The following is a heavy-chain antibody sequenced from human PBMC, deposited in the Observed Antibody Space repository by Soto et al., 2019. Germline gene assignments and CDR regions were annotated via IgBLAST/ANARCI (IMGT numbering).Heavy chain of an antibody. CDR2: IIPIFGTA. J-gene: IGHJ6*02. V-gene: IGHV1-69*13. Sequence: GASVKVSCKASGGTFSSYAISWVRQAPGQGLEWMGGIIPIFGTANYAQKFQGRVTITADESTSTAYMELSSLRSEDTAVYYCASPRGNCSSTSCCRYGMDVWGQGTTVTVS. CDR1: GGTFSSYA. CDR3: ASPRGNCSSTSCCRYGMDV. D-gene: IGHD2-2*01.